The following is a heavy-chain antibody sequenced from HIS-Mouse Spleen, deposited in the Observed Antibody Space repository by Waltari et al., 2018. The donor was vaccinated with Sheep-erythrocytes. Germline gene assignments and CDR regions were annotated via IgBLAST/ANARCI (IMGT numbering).Heavy chain of an antibody. CDR1: GITFSSYS. Sequence: AGITFSSYSMNWVRQAPGKGLEWVSSISSSSSYIYYADSVKGRFTISRDNAKNSLYLQMNSLRAEDTAVYYCARVASGATFDYWGQGTLVTVSS. D-gene: IGHD1-26*01. CDR3: ARVASGATFDY. CDR2: ISSSSSYI. V-gene: IGHV3-21*01. J-gene: IGHJ4*02.